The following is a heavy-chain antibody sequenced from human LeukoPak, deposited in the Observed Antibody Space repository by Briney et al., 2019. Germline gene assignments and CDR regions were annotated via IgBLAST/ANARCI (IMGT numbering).Heavy chain of an antibody. J-gene: IGHJ4*02. CDR2: ITSSGSTI. CDR3: ARLRRELLAIDY. V-gene: IGHV3-48*03. D-gene: IGHD1-26*01. Sequence: GGSLRLSCAASGFTFSSYEMKWVRQPPGKGLEWVSYITSSGSTIYYADSVKGRFTISRDNAKNSLDLQMNSLRAEDTAVYYRARLRRELLAIDYWGQGTLVTVSS. CDR1: GFTFSSYE.